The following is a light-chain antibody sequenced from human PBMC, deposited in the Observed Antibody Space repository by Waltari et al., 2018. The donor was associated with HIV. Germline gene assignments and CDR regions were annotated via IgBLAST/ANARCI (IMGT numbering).Light chain of an antibody. CDR3: AAWDDSLSGRV. Sequence: QSVLTQPPSASGTPGQRVTVSCSGSSSNIGSNYVSWYQQLPGTAPKLLISRNNQRPSGVPDRFSGSKSGTSASLAISGLRSEGEADYYCAAWDDSLSGRVFGGGTKLTVL. V-gene: IGLV1-47*01. CDR1: SSNIGSNY. J-gene: IGLJ3*02. CDR2: RNN.